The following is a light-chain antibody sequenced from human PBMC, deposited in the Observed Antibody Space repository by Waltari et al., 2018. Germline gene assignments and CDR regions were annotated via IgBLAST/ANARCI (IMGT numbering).Light chain of an antibody. CDR3: QQYGDAPLT. J-gene: IGKJ1*01. CDR1: QSLTKNF. CDR2: GVS. Sequence: EIVLTQSPDTLSLSPGERATLSCRASQSLTKNFLAWYQHSPGQAPRLLIYGVSSRATGIPDRFSGSGSGTDFTFTINRLEPEDSAVYFCQQYGDAPLTFGQGTKVEIK. V-gene: IGKV3-20*01.